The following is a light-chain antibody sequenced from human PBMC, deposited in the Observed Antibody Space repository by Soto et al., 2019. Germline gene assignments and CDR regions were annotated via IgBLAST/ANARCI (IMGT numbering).Light chain of an antibody. CDR2: EVS. V-gene: IGLV2-14*01. CDR1: SSDVGGYNY. J-gene: IGLJ1*01. Sequence: QSVLTQPASVSGSRGQSMTISCTGTSSDVGGYNYVSWYQQHPGKAPKLMIYEVSNRPSGVSNRFSGSKSGNTASLTISGLQAEDEADYYCSSYTSSSTLVFGTGTKVTVL. CDR3: SSYTSSSTLV.